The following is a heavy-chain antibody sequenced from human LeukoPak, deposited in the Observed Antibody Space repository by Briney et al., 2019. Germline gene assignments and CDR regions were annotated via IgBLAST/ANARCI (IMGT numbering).Heavy chain of an antibody. CDR3: ASTGYSDDYYGMDV. J-gene: IGHJ6*02. D-gene: IGHD5-18*01. CDR1: GFTFSSYS. V-gene: IGHV3-21*01. Sequence: KSGGSLRPSCAASGFTFSSYSMNWVRQAPGKGLEWVSSISSSSSYIYCADSVKGRFTISRDNAKNSLYLQMNSLRAEDTAVYYCASTGYSDDYYGMDVWGQGTTVTVSS. CDR2: ISSSSSYI.